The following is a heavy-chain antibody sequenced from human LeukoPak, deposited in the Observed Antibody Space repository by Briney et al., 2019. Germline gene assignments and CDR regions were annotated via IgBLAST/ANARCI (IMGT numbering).Heavy chain of an antibody. CDR2: IIPIFGTA. J-gene: IGHJ6*03. V-gene: IGHV1-69*05. D-gene: IGHD1-1*01. Sequence: GSSVKVSCKASGGTFSSYAISWVRQAPGQGLEWMGGIIPIFGTANYAQKFQGRVTITTDESTSTACMELSSLRSEDTAVYYCARATGRTGYYYYYMDVWGKGTTVTVSS. CDR1: GGTFSSYA. CDR3: ARATGRTGYYYYYMDV.